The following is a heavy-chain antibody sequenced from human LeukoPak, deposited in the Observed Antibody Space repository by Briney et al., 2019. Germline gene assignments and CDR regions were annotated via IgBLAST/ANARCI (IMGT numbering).Heavy chain of an antibody. Sequence: DSVKVSCKASGHTFTSYDINWVRQATGQGLEWMGWMNPNSGSTGYAQKFQGRVTITRNTSISTAYMELSGLRSEDTAVYYCARVRSTGYPYYFEYWGQGTLVTVSS. CDR1: GHTFTSYD. CDR2: MNPNSGST. V-gene: IGHV1-8*03. J-gene: IGHJ4*02. CDR3: ARVRSTGYPYYFEY. D-gene: IGHD5-12*01.